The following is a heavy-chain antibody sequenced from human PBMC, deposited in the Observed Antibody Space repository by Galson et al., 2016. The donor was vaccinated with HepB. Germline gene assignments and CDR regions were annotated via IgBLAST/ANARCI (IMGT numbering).Heavy chain of an antibody. J-gene: IGHJ4*02. CDR3: AKVLRFGELFPRAYFDY. CDR1: GFTFDDYA. D-gene: IGHD3-10*01. CDR2: ITWNSGSI. Sequence: SLRLSCAASGFTFDDYAMHWVRQVPGKGLEWVSGITWNSGSIGYADSVQGRFTISRDNAKNTLYLQMNSLGTEDTALYFCAKVLRFGELFPRAYFDYWGQGTLVTVSS. V-gene: IGHV3-9*01.